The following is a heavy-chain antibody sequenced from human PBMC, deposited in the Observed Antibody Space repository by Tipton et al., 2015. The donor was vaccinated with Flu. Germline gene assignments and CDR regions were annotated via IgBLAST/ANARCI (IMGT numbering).Heavy chain of an antibody. V-gene: IGHV3-23*01. J-gene: IGHJ5*02. D-gene: IGHD6-19*01. CDR1: GFTFSRYA. CDR2: FSAAGGTT. CDR3: AKVIPKRLAGLDL. Sequence: SLRLSCAASGFTFSRYAMSWVRQAPGKGLEWVSGFSAAGGTTYFADSVKGRFTISSDNYKNILYPQMNSLRADDPVVYYCAKVIPKRLAGLDLWGQGTLVIVSS.